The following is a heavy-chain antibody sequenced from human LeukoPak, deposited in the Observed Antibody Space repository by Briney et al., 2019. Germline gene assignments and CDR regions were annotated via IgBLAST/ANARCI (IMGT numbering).Heavy chain of an antibody. Sequence: GGSLRLSCAASGFIFSSYTMNWVRQAPGKGLEWVSSISSSKSYIYYADSVKGRFTISRDNAKNSLYLQMNSLRAEDTAVYYCARAKALSTAFDIWGQGTMVTVSS. J-gene: IGHJ3*02. V-gene: IGHV3-21*01. CDR3: ARAKALSTAFDI. CDR2: ISSSKSYI. CDR1: GFIFSSYT.